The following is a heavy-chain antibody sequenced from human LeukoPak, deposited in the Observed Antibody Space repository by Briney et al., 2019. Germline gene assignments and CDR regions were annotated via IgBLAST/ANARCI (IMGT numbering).Heavy chain of an antibody. CDR3: ARDRGGYMAY. V-gene: IGHV7-4-1*02. J-gene: IGHJ4*02. CDR2: INTDSGNP. D-gene: IGHD5-12*01. CDR1: GYSFNSQG. Sequence: GASVKVSCKASGYSFNSQGMDWVRQAPGQGLEWMGWINTDSGNPTYAPAFAGRFVFSLDTSVNTAYLQINSLQPDDTAIYYCARDRGGYMAYWGQGTLVTVSS.